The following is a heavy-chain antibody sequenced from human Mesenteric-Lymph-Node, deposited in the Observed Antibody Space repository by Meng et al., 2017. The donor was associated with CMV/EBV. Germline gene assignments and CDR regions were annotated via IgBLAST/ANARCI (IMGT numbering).Heavy chain of an antibody. CDR1: GSTFSSYA. CDR2: IIPILGIA. V-gene: IGHV1-69*10. CDR3: ARAVGFGESLIEY. D-gene: IGHD3-10*01. Sequence: SVKVSCKASGSTFSSYALSWVRQAPGHGLEWMGGIIPILGIANYAQKFQGRVTITADKSTSYMELSSLRSEDTAVYSCARAVGFGESLIEYWGQGTLVTVSS. J-gene: IGHJ4*02.